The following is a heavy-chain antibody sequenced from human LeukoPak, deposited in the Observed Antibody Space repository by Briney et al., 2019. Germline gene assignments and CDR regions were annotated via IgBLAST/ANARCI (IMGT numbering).Heavy chain of an antibody. CDR2: INHSGST. V-gene: IGHV4-34*01. Sequence: SETLSLTCAAYGGSFSGYYWSWIRQPPGKGLEWIGEINHSGSTNYNPSLKSRVTISVDTSKNQFSLKLSSVTAADTAVYYCARAGKTGFYYDSSGYYYYYFDYWGQGTLVTVSS. D-gene: IGHD3-22*01. CDR1: GGSFSGYY. J-gene: IGHJ4*02. CDR3: ARAGKTGFYYDSSGYYYYYFDY.